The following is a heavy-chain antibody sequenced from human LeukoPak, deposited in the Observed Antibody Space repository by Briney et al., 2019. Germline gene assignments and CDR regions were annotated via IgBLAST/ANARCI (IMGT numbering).Heavy chain of an antibody. V-gene: IGHV1-2*02. CDR2: INPNSGGT. CDR3: ARDSGSYYGYY. D-gene: IGHD1-26*01. CDR1: GYHFTGHF. Sequence: GASVKVSCKASGYHFTGHFIHWVRQAPGQGLEWLGWINPNSGGTNFAQKFQGRVAMTRDTSITTAYMELSSLRSDDTAVYYCARDSGSYYGYYWGQGTLVTVSS. J-gene: IGHJ4*02.